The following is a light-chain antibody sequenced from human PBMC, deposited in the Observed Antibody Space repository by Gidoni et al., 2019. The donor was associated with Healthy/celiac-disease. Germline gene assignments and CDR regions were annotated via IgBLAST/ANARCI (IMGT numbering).Light chain of an antibody. Sequence: EIVLTQSPATLSLSPGERATLPCRASQSVSSYLAWYQQKPGQAPRLLIYDASNRATGVPARFSGSGSGTDFTLTISSREPEDFAVYYCQQRSNWPPDFGQGTRLEIK. J-gene: IGKJ5*01. V-gene: IGKV3-11*01. CDR1: QSVSSY. CDR3: QQRSNWPPD. CDR2: DAS.